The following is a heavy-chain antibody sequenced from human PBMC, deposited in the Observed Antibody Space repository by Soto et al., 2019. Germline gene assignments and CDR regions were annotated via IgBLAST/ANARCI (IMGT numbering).Heavy chain of an antibody. CDR1: GDSISSYY. Sequence: PSETLSLTCSVSGDSISSYYWSWIRQSAGKGLEWIGRTYITGDTNYNPSLKSRVTMSLDTSKNQLYLKLSSVTAADTALYFCAREYTETVDGPTPFYFDYWGQGTPVTVSS. D-gene: IGHD6-19*01. J-gene: IGHJ4*02. V-gene: IGHV4-4*07. CDR2: TYITGDT. CDR3: AREYTETVDGPTPFYFDY.